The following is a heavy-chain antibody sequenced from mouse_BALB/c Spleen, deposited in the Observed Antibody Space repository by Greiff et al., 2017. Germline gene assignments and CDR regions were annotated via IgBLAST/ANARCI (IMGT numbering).Heavy chain of an antibody. Sequence: VQLQQSGPSLVKPSQTLSLTCSVTGDSITSGYWNWIRKFPGNKLEYMGYISYSGSTYYNPSLKSRISITRDTSKNQYYLQLNSVTTEDTATYYCARIYYDYELWYFDVWGAGTTVTVSS. CDR2: ISYSGST. J-gene: IGHJ1*01. V-gene: IGHV3-8*02. CDR3: ARIYYDYELWYFDV. CDR1: GDSITSGY. D-gene: IGHD2-4*01.